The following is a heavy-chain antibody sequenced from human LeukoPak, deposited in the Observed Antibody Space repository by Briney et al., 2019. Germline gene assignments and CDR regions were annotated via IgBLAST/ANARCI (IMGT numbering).Heavy chain of an antibody. D-gene: IGHD3-16*02. Sequence: SETLSLTCTVSGGSISSGSYYWSWIRQPAGKGLEWIGSIYYSGSTYYNPSLKSRVTISVDTSKNQFSLKLSSVTAADTAVYYCARKNVITFGGVIVLGHHWFDPWGQGTLVTVSS. CDR2: IYYSGST. CDR1: GGSISSGSYY. CDR3: ARKNVITFGGVIVLGHHWFDP. V-gene: IGHV4-39*07. J-gene: IGHJ5*02.